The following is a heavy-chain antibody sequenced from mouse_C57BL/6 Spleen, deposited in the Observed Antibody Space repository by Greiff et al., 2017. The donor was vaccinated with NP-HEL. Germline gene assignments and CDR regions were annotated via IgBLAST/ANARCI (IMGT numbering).Heavy chain of an antibody. J-gene: IGHJ4*01. CDR3: ARSYSSGYVHYAMDY. D-gene: IGHD3-2*02. CDR2: INPSTGGT. V-gene: IGHV1-42*01. Sequence: VQLQQSGPELVKPGASVKISCKASGYSFTGYYMNWVKQSPEKSLEWIGEINPSTGGTTYNQKFKAKATLTVDKSSSTAYMQLKSLTSEDSAVYYCARSYSSGYVHYAMDYWGQGTSVTVSS. CDR1: GYSFTGYY.